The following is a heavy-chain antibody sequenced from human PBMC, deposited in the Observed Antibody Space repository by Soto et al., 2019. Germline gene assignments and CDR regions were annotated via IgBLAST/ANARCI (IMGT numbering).Heavy chain of an antibody. V-gene: IGHV3-9*01. Sequence: ESGGGLVQPGRSLRLSCAASGFTFDDYAMNWVRQAPGKGLEWVSGISWNSGSVAYADSVKGRFTVSRDNAKNSLYLQMNSLRAEDTAFYYCAKDIGVGGADIFDFRGRGTLVTVSS. CDR2: ISWNSGSV. J-gene: IGHJ4*02. CDR1: GFTFDDYA. D-gene: IGHD1-26*01. CDR3: AKDIGVGGADIFDF.